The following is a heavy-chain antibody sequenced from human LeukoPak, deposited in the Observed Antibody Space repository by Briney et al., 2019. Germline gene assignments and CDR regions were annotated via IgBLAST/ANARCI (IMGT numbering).Heavy chain of an antibody. CDR1: GGSISSYY. D-gene: IGHD2-2*01. V-gene: IGHV4-38-2*02. CDR3: ARDEGVVPAARAFDI. Sequence: SETLSLTCTVSGGSISSYYWGWIRQPPGKGLEWIGSIYHSGRTYYNPSLKSRVTISVDTSKNQFSLKLSSVTAADTAVYYCARDEGVVPAARAFDIWGQGTMVTVSS. J-gene: IGHJ3*02. CDR2: IYHSGRT.